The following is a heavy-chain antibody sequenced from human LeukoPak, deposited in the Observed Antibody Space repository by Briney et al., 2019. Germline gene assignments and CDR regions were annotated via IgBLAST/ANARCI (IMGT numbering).Heavy chain of an antibody. CDR3: ASTLTVVGTLDY. V-gene: IGHV1-2*02. Sequence: ASVKVSCKASGYTFTGYYIHWVRQAPGQGLEWMGWINPNIGGRKYAQKFQGRVTMTRDTSMSTVYMELSRLTSDDTAVYYCASTLTVVGTLDYWGQGTLVPVSS. D-gene: IGHD6-19*01. J-gene: IGHJ4*02. CDR1: GYTFTGYY. CDR2: INPNIGGR.